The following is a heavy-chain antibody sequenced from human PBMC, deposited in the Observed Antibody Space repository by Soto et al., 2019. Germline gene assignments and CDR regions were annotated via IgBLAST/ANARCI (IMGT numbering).Heavy chain of an antibody. D-gene: IGHD2-21*02. CDR3: ARDLWGYCGTDCYPLDV. Sequence: QVQLQESGPGLVKPSETLSLTCTVSGGTISRYYWSWIRQPPGKGLEWIGYMYNTGSTVYNPSFKSRVTISVDTSKSQCSLKLNSVTAADTAVYYCARDLWGYCGTDCYPLDVWGQGTTVTVSS. V-gene: IGHV4-59*01. J-gene: IGHJ6*02. CDR2: MYNTGST. CDR1: GGTISRYY.